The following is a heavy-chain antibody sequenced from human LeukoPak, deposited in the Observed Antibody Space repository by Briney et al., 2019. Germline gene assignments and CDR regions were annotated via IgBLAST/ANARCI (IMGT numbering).Heavy chain of an antibody. J-gene: IGHJ5*02. D-gene: IGHD3-3*01. CDR3: ARAKILEWLLGNWFDP. Sequence: GGSLRLSCAASGFTFSSYSMNWVRQAPGKGLEWVSSISSGSSYIYYADSVKGRFTISRDNAKNSLYLQMNSLRAEDTAVYYCARAKILEWLLGNWFDPWGQGTLATVSS. CDR2: ISSGSSYI. V-gene: IGHV3-21*01. CDR1: GFTFSSYS.